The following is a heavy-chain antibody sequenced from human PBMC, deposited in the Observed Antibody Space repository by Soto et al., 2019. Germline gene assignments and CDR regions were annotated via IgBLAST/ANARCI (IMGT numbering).Heavy chain of an antibody. D-gene: IGHD5-12*01. V-gene: IGHV1-8*02. CDR3: ARCGPPYSGYDIPSFDY. J-gene: IGHJ4*02. CDR2: MNPNSGNT. Sequence: ASVKVSCKASGYTFTSYDINWVRQATGQGLEWMGWMNPNSGNTGYAQKFQVRVTMTRNTSISTAYMELSSLRSEDKAVYYCARCGPPYSGYDIPSFDYWGQGTLVTVSS. CDR1: GYTFTSYD.